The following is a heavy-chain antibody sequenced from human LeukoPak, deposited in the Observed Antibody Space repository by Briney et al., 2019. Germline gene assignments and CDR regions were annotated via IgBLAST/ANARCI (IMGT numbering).Heavy chain of an antibody. CDR2: IRYDGSNK. V-gene: IGHV3-30*02. CDR3: AKDHIYYDSSGYQTWFDP. CDR1: GFTFSSYG. Sequence: GGSLRLSCAASGFTFSSYGMHWVRQAPGKGLEWVAFIRYDGSNKYYADSVKGRFTISRDNSKNTPYLQMNSLRAEDTAVYYCAKDHIYYDSSGYQTWFDPWGQGTLVTVSS. D-gene: IGHD3-22*01. J-gene: IGHJ5*02.